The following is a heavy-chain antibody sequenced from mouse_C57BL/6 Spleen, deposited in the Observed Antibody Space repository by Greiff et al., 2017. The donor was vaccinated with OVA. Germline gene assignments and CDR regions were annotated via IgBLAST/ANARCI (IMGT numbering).Heavy chain of an antibody. CDR3: ARKGNDYGAWFAY. J-gene: IGHJ3*01. D-gene: IGHD2-4*01. V-gene: IGHV2-2*01. CDR1: GFSLTSYG. Sequence: QVQLQQSGPGLVQPSQSLSITCTVSGFSLTSYGVHWVRQSPGKGLEWLGVIWSGGSTDYNAAFISRLSISKDNFKSQVFFKRNSLQSDDTSLYYCARKGNDYGAWFAYWGQGTLVTVSA. CDR2: IWSGGST.